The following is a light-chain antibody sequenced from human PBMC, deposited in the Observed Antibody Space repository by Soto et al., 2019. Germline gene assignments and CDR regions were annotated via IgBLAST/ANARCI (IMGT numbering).Light chain of an antibody. CDR2: DVS. J-gene: IGKJ2*01. CDR3: QQYSTYSNT. V-gene: IGKV1-5*01. CDR1: QSINYW. Sequence: DIQMTQSPSTLSASVGDRVTITCRASQSINYWLAWYQQKPGKAPKLLIYDVSNLKSGVPSRFGGSGSGTEFTLTISSLQPDDPATYYCQQYSTYSNTFGQGTKVDIK.